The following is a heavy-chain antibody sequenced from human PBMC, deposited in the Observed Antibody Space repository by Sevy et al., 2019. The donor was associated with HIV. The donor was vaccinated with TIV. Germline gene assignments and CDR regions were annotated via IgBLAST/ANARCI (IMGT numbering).Heavy chain of an antibody. Sequence: GGSLRLSCVASGFTFSNYAMNWVRQAPGKGLEWVSSISGSGGGTYYTDPVKGRFTISRDNSKNTLYLQMNSLRAEDTAVYYCARFRSYYYYMDVWGKGTTVNVSS. J-gene: IGHJ6*03. CDR2: ISGSGGGT. V-gene: IGHV3-23*01. D-gene: IGHD3-10*01. CDR1: GFTFSNYA. CDR3: ARFRSYYYYMDV.